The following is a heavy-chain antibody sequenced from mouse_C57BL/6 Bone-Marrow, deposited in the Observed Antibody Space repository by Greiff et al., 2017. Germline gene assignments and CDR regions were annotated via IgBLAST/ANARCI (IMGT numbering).Heavy chain of an antibody. V-gene: IGHV1-74*01. CDR2: IHPSDSDT. Sequence: QVQLKQPGAELVKPGASVKVSCKASGYTFTSYWMHWVKQRPGQGLEWIGRIHPSDSDTNYNQKFKGKATLTVDKSSSTAYMQLSSLTSEDSAVYYCAIFPLRRYPLYAMDYWGQGTSVTVSS. D-gene: IGHD1-1*01. CDR3: AIFPLRRYPLYAMDY. J-gene: IGHJ4*01. CDR1: GYTFTSYW.